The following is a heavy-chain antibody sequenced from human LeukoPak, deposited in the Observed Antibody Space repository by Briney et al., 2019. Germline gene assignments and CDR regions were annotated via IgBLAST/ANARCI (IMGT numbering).Heavy chain of an antibody. V-gene: IGHV1-69*05. D-gene: IGHD6-13*01. CDR1: GGTFSSYA. Sequence: ASVKVSCKASGGTFSSYAISWVRQAPGQGLEWMGGIIPIFGTANYAQKFKGRVTITTDESTSTAYMELSSLRSEDTAAYYCAIPHKLVLNAFDIWGQGTMVTVSS. CDR2: IIPIFGTA. J-gene: IGHJ3*02. CDR3: AIPHKLVLNAFDI.